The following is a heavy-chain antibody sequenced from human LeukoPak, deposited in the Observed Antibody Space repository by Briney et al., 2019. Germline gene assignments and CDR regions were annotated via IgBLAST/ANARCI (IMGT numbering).Heavy chain of an antibody. Sequence: SETLSPTCTVSGGSISSYYWSWIRQPAGKGLEWIGRIYTSGSTNYNPSLKSRVTMSVDTSKNQFSLKLSSVTAADTAVYYCARVGYYYDSSGYYPFDYWGQGTLVTVSS. J-gene: IGHJ4*02. V-gene: IGHV4-4*07. CDR1: GGSISSYY. D-gene: IGHD3-22*01. CDR3: ARVGYYYDSSGYYPFDY. CDR2: IYTSGST.